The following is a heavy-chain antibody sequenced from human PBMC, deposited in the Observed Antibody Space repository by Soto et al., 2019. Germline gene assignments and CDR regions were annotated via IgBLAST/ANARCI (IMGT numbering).Heavy chain of an antibody. CDR3: ARGKTCGTTNCYPGGDYFDY. CDR2: INPNSGGT. CDR1: GYSFAGYY. D-gene: IGHD2-2*01. Sequence: ASVKVSCKASGYSFAGYYIHWVRQAPGQGLEWMGWINPNSGGTNYAQNFQGRVTMTRDTSISTAYMELRSLRSDDTAVFYCARGKTCGTTNCYPGGDYFDYWGQAPWSPSPQ. J-gene: IGHJ4*01. V-gene: IGHV1-2*02.